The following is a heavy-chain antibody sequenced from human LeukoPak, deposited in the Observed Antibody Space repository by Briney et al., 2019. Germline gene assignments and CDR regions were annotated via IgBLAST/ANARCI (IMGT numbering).Heavy chain of an antibody. CDR2: ISGSGGST. J-gene: IGHJ6*04. D-gene: IGHD3-10*02. CDR1: RFTFSSYA. Sequence: QSGGSLRLSCAGSRFTFSSYAMSWVRQPPGKGLEWVSGISGSGGSTYYADSVKGRFTISRDNAKNSLYLQMNSLRAEDTAVYYCAELGITMIGGVWGKGTTVTISS. CDR3: AELGITMIGGV. V-gene: IGHV3-23*01.